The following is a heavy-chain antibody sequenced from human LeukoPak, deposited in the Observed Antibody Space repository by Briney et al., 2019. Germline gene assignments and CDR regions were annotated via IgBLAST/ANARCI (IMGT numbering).Heavy chain of an antibody. CDR3: AREVVTPFHS. CDR2: ISRSSSYI. D-gene: IGHD4-23*01. CDR1: EFTFSNYS. Sequence: GGSLRLSCAGSEFTFSNYSLSWVRQAPGKGLEWVSSISRSSSYIYYAASVKGRFTISRDNAKNSLYLQMNSLRAEDTAVYYCAREVVTPFHSWGQGTLVTVSS. V-gene: IGHV3-21*01. J-gene: IGHJ4*02.